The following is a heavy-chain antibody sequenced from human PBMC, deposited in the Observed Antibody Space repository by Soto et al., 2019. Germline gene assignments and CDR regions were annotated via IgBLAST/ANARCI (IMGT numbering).Heavy chain of an antibody. Sequence: PSVKVSCKASGGTFSSYAISWVRQAPGQGLEWMGGIIPIFGTANYAQKFQGRVTITADESTSTAYMELSSLRSEDTAVYYCARDKGSSSSGYYYGMDVWGQGTTVTVSS. CDR2: IIPIFGTA. CDR1: GGTFSSYA. J-gene: IGHJ6*02. D-gene: IGHD6-6*01. CDR3: ARDKGSSSSGYYYGMDV. V-gene: IGHV1-69*13.